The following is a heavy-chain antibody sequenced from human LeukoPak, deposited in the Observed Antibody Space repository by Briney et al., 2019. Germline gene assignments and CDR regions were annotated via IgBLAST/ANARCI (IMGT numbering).Heavy chain of an antibody. J-gene: IGHJ5*02. CDR2: MNPNSGNT. CDR3: ARAEWELLNWFDP. CDR1: GYTFTSYD. Sequence: ASVKVSCKASGYTFTSYDINWVRQATEQGLEWMGWMNPNSGNTGYAQKFQDRVTMTRDMSTSTAYMELSSLRSEDTAVYYCARAEWELLNWFDPWGQGTLVTVSS. D-gene: IGHD1-26*01. V-gene: IGHV1-8*02.